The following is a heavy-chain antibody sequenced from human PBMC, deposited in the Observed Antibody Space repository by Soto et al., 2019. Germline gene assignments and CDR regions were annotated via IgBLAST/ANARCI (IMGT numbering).Heavy chain of an antibody. D-gene: IGHD6-19*01. CDR1: GGTFSSYA. J-gene: IGHJ5*02. V-gene: IGHV1-69*12. CDR3: ARVDRIVYSRGWYWFDP. CDR2: IIPIFGTA. Sequence: QVQLVQSGAEVKKPGSSVKVSCKASGGTFSSYAISWVRQAPGQGLEWMGGIIPIFGTANYAQKFQGRVTITADESTSTAYMELSSLRSEDTAVYYCARVDRIVYSRGWYWFDPWGQGTLVTVTS.